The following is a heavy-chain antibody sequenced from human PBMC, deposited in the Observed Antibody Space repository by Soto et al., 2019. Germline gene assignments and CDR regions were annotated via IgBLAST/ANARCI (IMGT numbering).Heavy chain of an antibody. D-gene: IGHD2-15*01. Sequence: GGSLRLSCGVSGFTLSRYTMHWVRQAPGKGLEWVALILSNGSAKYYADSVKGRFTISGDDSLYLEMTSLRGEDTAVYYCARGGYCSGGSCLDGMDVWGQGTTVTVSS. V-gene: IGHV3-30-3*01. CDR3: ARGGYCSGGSCLDGMDV. CDR2: ILSNGSAK. J-gene: IGHJ6*02. CDR1: GFTLSRYT.